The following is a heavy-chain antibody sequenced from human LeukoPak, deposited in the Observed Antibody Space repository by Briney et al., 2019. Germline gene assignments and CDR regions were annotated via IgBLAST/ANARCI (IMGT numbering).Heavy chain of an antibody. CDR2: ISGSSTRT. CDR1: GFTFSSYA. Sequence: GGSLRLSCTDSGFTFSSYAMNWVRQAPGKGLEWVSSISGSSTRTYYTDSVKGRFTISRDNPKSTLYLQMNSLRAEDTAVYYCAKQRDYYDSSGYYRGYYFDYWGQGTLVTVSP. J-gene: IGHJ4*02. D-gene: IGHD3-22*01. V-gene: IGHV3-23*01. CDR3: AKQRDYYDSSGYYRGYYFDY.